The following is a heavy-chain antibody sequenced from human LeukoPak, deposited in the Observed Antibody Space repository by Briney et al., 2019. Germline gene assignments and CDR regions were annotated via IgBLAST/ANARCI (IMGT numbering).Heavy chain of an antibody. D-gene: IGHD3-9*01. CDR3: AREGARGHPHVLRYFDWLTFDY. Sequence: PSETLSLTCTVSGGSISSYYWSWIRQPAGKGLEWIGRIYTSGSTNYNPSLKSRVTMSVDTSKNQFSLKLSSVTAADTAVYYCAREGARGHPHVLRYFDWLTFDYWGQGTLVTVSS. CDR2: IYTSGST. J-gene: IGHJ4*02. CDR1: GGSISSYY. V-gene: IGHV4-4*07.